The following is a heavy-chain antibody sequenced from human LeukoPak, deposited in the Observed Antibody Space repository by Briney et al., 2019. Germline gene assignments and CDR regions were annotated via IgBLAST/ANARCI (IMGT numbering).Heavy chain of an antibody. D-gene: IGHD4-17*01. CDR1: GSSISSYY. CDR2: IYYSGST. V-gene: IGHV4-59*08. J-gene: IGHJ4*02. CDR3: ARPRQGTVTIFEY. Sequence: SETLSLTCTVSGSSISSYYWSWIRQPPGKGLEWIGYIYYSGSTNYNPSLKSRVTISVDTSKIQFSLKLTSVTAADTAVYYCARPRQGTVTIFEYWGQGTLVTVSS.